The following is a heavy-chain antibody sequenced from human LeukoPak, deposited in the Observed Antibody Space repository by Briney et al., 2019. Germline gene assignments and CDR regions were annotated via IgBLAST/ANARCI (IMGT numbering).Heavy chain of an antibody. Sequence: PSETLSLTCAVYGGSFSGYYWSWIRQPPGKGLEWIGEINHSGSTNYNPSLKSRVTISVDTSKNQFSLKLTSVTAADTAVYYCARDQHCSGGSCYRIWYFDLWGRGTLVTVSS. CDR3: ARDQHCSGGSCYRIWYFDL. J-gene: IGHJ2*01. D-gene: IGHD2-15*01. CDR1: GGSFSGYY. V-gene: IGHV4-34*01. CDR2: INHSGST.